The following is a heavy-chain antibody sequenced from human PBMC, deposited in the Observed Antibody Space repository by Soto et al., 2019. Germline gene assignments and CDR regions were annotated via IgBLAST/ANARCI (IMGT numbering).Heavy chain of an antibody. CDR3: AREIKSGSYYYYGMDV. Sequence: GGSLRLYCAASGFTFSSYAMHWVRQAPGKGLEWVAVISYDGSNKYYADSVKGRFTISRDNSKNTLYLQMNSLRAEDTAVYYCAREIKSGSYYYYGMDVWGQGTTVTVSS. CDR1: GFTFSSYA. J-gene: IGHJ6*02. CDR2: ISYDGSNK. V-gene: IGHV3-30-3*01. D-gene: IGHD1-26*01.